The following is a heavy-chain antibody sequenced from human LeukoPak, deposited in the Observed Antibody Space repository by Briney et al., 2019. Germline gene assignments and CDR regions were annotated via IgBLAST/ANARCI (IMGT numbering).Heavy chain of an antibody. CDR1: GFTFDDYA. CDR2: ISWNSGSI. D-gene: IGHD3-22*01. J-gene: IGHJ6*02. Sequence: PGGSLRLSCAASGFTFDDYAMHWVRHAPGKGLEWVSGISWNSGSIGYAGSVKGRFTISRDNAKNSLYLQMNSLRAEDTALYYCAKDMGSTYYYDSSGYDYYYYYGMDVWGQGTTVTVS. V-gene: IGHV3-9*01. CDR3: AKDMGSTYYYDSSGYDYYYYYGMDV.